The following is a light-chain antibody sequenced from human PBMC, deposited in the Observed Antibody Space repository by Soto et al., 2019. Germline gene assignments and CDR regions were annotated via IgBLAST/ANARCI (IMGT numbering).Light chain of an antibody. CDR1: QGISNY. CDR2: AAS. V-gene: IGKV1-27*01. J-gene: IGKJ5*01. Sequence: DIQMTQSPSSLSASVGDRVTITCRASQGISNYLAWYQQKPGKVPKLLIYAASTLQSGVPSRFSGSGSGTDFTLTISSLQPEDVATYYCQKYNSAPSITFGQGTRLAI. CDR3: QKYNSAPSIT.